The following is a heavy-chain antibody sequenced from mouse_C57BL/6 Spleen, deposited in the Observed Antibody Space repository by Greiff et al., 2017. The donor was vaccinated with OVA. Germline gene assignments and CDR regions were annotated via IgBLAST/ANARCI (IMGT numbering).Heavy chain of an antibody. D-gene: IGHD2-1*01. CDR1: GFTFSSYT. CDR3: ARQGGNYGYFDV. V-gene: IGHV5-9*01. J-gene: IGHJ1*03. CDR2: ISGGGGNT. Sequence: EVMLVESGGGLVKPGGSLKLSCAASGFTFSSYTISWVRQTPEKRLEWVATISGGGGNTYYPDSVKGRFTISRDNAKNTLYLQMSSLRSEDTALYYCARQGGNYGYFDVWGTGTTVTVSS.